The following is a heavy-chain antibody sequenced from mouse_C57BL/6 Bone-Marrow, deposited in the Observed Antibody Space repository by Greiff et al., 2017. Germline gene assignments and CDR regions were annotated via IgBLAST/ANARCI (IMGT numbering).Heavy chain of an antibody. Sequence: QVQLKESGPELVKPGASVKLSCKASGYTFTSYDINWVKQRPGQGLEWIGWIYPRDGSTKYNEKFKGKATLTVDTSSSTAYMEVHSLTSEDSTVFVWARNYYGSCYWYVDVWDTGTTVTVSS. J-gene: IGHJ1*03. CDR1: GYTFTSYD. CDR2: IYPRDGST. CDR3: ARNYYGSCYWYVDV. D-gene: IGHD1-1*01. V-gene: IGHV1-85*01.